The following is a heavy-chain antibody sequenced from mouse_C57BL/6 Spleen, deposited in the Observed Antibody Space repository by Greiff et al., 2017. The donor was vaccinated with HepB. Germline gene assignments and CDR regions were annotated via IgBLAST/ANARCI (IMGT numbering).Heavy chain of an antibody. Sequence: QVQLQQSGAELVRPGTSVKVSCKASGYAFTNYLIEWVKQRPGQGLEWIGVINPGSGGTNYNEKFKGKATLTADKSSSTAYMQLSSLTSEDSAVYFCARSLLYDFDYWGQGTTLTVSS. CDR2: INPGSGGT. J-gene: IGHJ2*01. CDR3: ARSLLYDFDY. V-gene: IGHV1-54*01. CDR1: GYAFTNYL. D-gene: IGHD2-14*01.